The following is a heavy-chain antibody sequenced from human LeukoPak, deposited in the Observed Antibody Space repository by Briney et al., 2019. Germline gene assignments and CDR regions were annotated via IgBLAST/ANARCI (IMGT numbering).Heavy chain of an antibody. V-gene: IGHV3-7*01. CDR3: ARGGRWYFDY. CDR1: GFTFSTYW. D-gene: IGHD4-23*01. J-gene: IGHJ4*02. Sequence: GGSLRLSCAASGFTFSTYWMSWVRQAPGKGLEWVARINQDGSEKYYVDSVKGRFTISRDNAKYSLYLQMNSLRAEDTAVYYCARGGRWYFDYWAQGTLVTVSS. CDR2: INQDGSEK.